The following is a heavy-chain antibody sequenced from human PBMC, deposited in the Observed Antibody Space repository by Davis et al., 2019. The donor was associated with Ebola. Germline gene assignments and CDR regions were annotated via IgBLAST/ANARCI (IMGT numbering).Heavy chain of an antibody. Sequence: GESLKISCAASGFTFSTYGMHWVRQAPGKGLEWVTVISFDGSKKYYADSVKGRFTISRDNAKNSLYLQMNSLRAEDTAVYYCARGHCSGGSCYFSGYFDYWGQGTLVTVSS. CDR3: ARGHCSGGSCYFSGYFDY. D-gene: IGHD2-15*01. CDR2: ISFDGSKK. V-gene: IGHV3-30*03. J-gene: IGHJ4*02. CDR1: GFTFSTYG.